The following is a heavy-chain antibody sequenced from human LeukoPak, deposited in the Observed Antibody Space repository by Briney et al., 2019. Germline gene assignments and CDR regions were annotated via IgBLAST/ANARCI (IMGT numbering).Heavy chain of an antibody. CDR2: IYTSGSA. J-gene: IGHJ6*03. V-gene: IGHV4-61*02. D-gene: IGHD4-17*01. Sequence: SQTLSLTYTVSDGSISSGSYYWSWIRQPAGKGLEWIGRIYTSGSANYNPSLKSRVTISVDTSKNQFSLKLSSVTAADTAVYYCARELYDYAYYYYYMDVWGKGTTVTVSS. CDR1: DGSISSGSYY. CDR3: ARELYDYAYYYYYMDV.